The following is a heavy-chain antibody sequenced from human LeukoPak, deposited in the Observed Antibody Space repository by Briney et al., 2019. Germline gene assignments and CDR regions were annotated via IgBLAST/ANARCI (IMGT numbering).Heavy chain of an antibody. CDR3: TRDGDYGGGALLGFDP. CDR1: GYTFIGYY. V-gene: IGHV1-2*02. CDR2: VNPNTGGT. Sequence: ASVKVSCKASGYTFIGYYIHWVRQAPGQGLEWMGWVNPNTGGTNYAQKFQGRVTMTRDTSISTAYMELSRVRSDDTAVYYCTRDGDYGGGALLGFDPWGPGTLVTVSS. D-gene: IGHD4-23*01. J-gene: IGHJ5*02.